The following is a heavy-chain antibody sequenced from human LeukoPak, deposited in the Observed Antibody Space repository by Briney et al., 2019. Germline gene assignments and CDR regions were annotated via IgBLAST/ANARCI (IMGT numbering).Heavy chain of an antibody. Sequence: GSVKVSCRASGYTFTSYGISWVRQAPGQGLEWMGWISAYNGNTNYAQKLQGRVTMTTDTSTSTAYMELRSLRSDDTAVYYCARYLSGYSYGQIDYWGQGTLFTVSS. CDR1: GYTFTSYG. CDR3: ARYLSGYSYGQIDY. D-gene: IGHD5-18*01. J-gene: IGHJ4*02. V-gene: IGHV1-18*01. CDR2: ISAYNGNT.